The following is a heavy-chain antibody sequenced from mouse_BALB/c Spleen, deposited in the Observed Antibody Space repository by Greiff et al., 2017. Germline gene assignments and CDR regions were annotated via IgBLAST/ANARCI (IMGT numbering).Heavy chain of an antibody. Sequence: VQRVESGPGLVAPSQSLSITCTVSGFSLTGYGVNWVRQPPGKGLEWLGMIWGDGSTDYNSALKSRLSISKDNSKSQVFLKMNSLQTDDTARYYCARDSPYYYGSSYWYFEVWGAGTTVTVSS. J-gene: IGHJ1*01. V-gene: IGHV2-6-7*01. CDR1: GFSLTGYG. CDR3: ARDSPYYYGSSYWYFEV. D-gene: IGHD1-1*01. CDR2: IWGDGST.